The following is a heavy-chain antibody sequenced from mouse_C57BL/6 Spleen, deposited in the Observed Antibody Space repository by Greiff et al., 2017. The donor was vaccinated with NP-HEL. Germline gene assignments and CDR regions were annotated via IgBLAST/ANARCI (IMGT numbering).Heavy chain of an antibody. CDR3: AGHEDTRRYFDV. J-gene: IGHJ1*03. CDR2: FYPGSGSI. Sequence: VQLQESGAELVKPGASVKLSCKASGYTFTEYTIHWVKHRSGQGLEWIGWFYPGSGSIKYNEKFKDKATLTADKSSSTVYMELSRLTSEDSAVDFCAGHEDTRRYFDVWGTGTTVTVSS. CDR1: GYTFTEYT. V-gene: IGHV1-62-2*01.